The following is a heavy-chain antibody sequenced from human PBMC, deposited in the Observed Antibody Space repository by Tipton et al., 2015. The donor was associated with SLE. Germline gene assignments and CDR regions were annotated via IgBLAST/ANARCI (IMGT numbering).Heavy chain of an antibody. CDR2: ISGSGGST. V-gene: IGHV3-23*04. J-gene: IGHJ4*02. Sequence: QLVQSGGGVVQPGRSLRLSCAASGFTFSSYGMHWVRQAPGKGLEWVSAISGSGGSTYYADSVKGRFTISRDNSKNTLYLQMNSLRAEDTAVYYCAKSRESYSPFDYWGQGTLVTVSS. CDR1: GFTFSSYG. D-gene: IGHD1-26*01. CDR3: AKSRESYSPFDY.